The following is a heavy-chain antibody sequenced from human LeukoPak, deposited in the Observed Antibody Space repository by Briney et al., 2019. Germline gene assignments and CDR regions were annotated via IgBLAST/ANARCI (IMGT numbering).Heavy chain of an antibody. CDR1: GFTFGSYA. CDR3: ARDLEVRGGAAAGRPYYYYYAMDV. V-gene: IGHV3-23*01. Sequence: PGGSLRLSCAASGFTFGSYAMSWVRQAPGKGLEWVSAISGSGGNTNYADSVKGRFTISRDNSKNTMYLQMNSLRAEDTAVYYCARDLEVRGGAAAGRPYYYYYAMDVWGQGTTVTVSS. J-gene: IGHJ6*02. D-gene: IGHD6-13*01. CDR2: ISGSGGNT.